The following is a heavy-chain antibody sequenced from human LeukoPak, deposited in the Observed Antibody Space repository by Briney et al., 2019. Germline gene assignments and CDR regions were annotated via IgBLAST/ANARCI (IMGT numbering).Heavy chain of an antibody. V-gene: IGHV4-38-2*02. CDR1: GYSISSAHY. D-gene: IGHD2-21*02. J-gene: IGHJ6*03. CDR3: AREVTYYYYYMDV. CDR2: MYHSGST. Sequence: KPSETLSLTCSVSGYSISSAHYWGWIRQPPGKGLEWIGTMYHSGSTNYNPSLKSRVTISVDTSKNQFSLKLSSVTAADTAVYYCAREVTYYYYYMDVWGKGTTVTVSS.